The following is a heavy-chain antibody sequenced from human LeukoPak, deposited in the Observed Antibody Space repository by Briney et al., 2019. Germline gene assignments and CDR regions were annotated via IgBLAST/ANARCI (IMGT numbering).Heavy chain of an antibody. J-gene: IGHJ4*02. V-gene: IGHV4-59*01. CDR2: IYYSGST. CDR1: GGSISSYY. D-gene: IGHD5-24*01. CDR3: ARWLQFQSFDY. Sequence: SETLSLTCTVSGGSISSYYWSWIRQPPGKGLEWIGYIYYSGSTNYNPSLKSRVTISVDTSKNQFSLKLSSVTAADTAVYYCARWLQFQSFDYWGQGTLVTVSS.